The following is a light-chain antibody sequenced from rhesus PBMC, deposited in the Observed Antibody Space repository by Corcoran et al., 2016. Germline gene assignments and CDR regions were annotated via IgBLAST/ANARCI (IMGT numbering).Light chain of an antibody. V-gene: IGKV1-25*02. CDR3: QHYYDNPYS. CDR2: AAS. Sequence: DIQMTQSPSALSASVGDRVTISCRASQNIYSNLAGYQQKPGKAPKLLIYAASSLQTGIPSRFSGSGSGTDFTLTISSLQPEDSAAYYCQHYYDNPYSFGQGTKVEIK. J-gene: IGKJ2*01. CDR1: QNIYSN.